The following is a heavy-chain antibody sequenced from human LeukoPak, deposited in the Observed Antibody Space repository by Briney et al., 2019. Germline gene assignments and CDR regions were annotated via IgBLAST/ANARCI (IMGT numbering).Heavy chain of an antibody. CDR1: GFTFSSYA. V-gene: IGHV3-30*04. CDR3: ARDQGYGGNLMDV. Sequence: GGSLRLSCAASGFTFSSYAMHWVRQAPGKGLEWVAVISSDGSNKYYADSMKGRFTISRDNSKNTLYLQMNSLRAEDTAVYYCARDQGYGGNLMDVWGKGTTVTVSS. J-gene: IGHJ6*03. CDR2: ISSDGSNK. D-gene: IGHD4-23*01.